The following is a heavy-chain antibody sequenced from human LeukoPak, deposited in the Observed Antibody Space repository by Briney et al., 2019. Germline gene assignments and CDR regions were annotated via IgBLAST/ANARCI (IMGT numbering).Heavy chain of an antibody. Sequence: GGSLRLSCVASGFTFSSYSMNWVRQAPGKGLEWVAVISYDGSNKYYADSVKGRFTISRDNSKNTLYLQMNSLRAEDTAVYYCARAGYSSGWYEYYFDYWGQGTLVTVSS. CDR1: GFTFSSYS. D-gene: IGHD6-19*01. CDR3: ARAGYSSGWYEYYFDY. J-gene: IGHJ4*02. V-gene: IGHV3-30*03. CDR2: ISYDGSNK.